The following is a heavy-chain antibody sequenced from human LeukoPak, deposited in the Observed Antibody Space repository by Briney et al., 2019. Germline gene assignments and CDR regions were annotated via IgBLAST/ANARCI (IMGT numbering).Heavy chain of an antibody. V-gene: IGHV1-2*06. CDR1: GYTFTGYY. D-gene: IGHD3-10*01. Sequence: ASVKVSCKASGYTFTGYYMHGVRQAPGQGLEWMGRINPNSGGTNYAQKFQGRVTMTRDTSISTAYMELSRLRSDDTAVYYCARDRVTMVRGVIKNWLDPWGQGTLVTVSS. CDR3: ARDRVTMVRGVIKNWLDP. CDR2: INPNSGGT. J-gene: IGHJ5*02.